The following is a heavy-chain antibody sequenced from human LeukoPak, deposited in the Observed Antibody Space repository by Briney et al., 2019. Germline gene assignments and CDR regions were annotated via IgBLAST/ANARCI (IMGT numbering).Heavy chain of an antibody. Sequence: GGSLRLSCAASGFTFSSCAMSWVRQAPGKGLEWVANIKQDGSEKYYVDSVKGRFTISRDNAKNSLYLQMNSLRAEDTAVYYCAREGIAAAGDYWGQGTLVTVSS. D-gene: IGHD6-13*01. V-gene: IGHV3-7*01. J-gene: IGHJ4*02. CDR3: AREGIAAAGDY. CDR2: IKQDGSEK. CDR1: GFTFSSCA.